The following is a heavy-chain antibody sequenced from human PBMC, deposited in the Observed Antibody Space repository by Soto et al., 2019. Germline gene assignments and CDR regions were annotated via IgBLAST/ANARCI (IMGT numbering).Heavy chain of an antibody. Sequence: QVPLQESGPGLVKPSQTLSLTCTVSGGSISSEGYYWSWFRQLPGKGLEWIGDIYYSGTTYHNPSLRSRLTISGDASKNQCCLKLSAVTAADTALYYCARGRGYSYGPYYFDYWGQGTLVTVSS. V-gene: IGHV4-31*03. CDR2: IYYSGTT. CDR1: GGSISSEGYY. J-gene: IGHJ4*02. D-gene: IGHD5-18*01. CDR3: ARGRGYSYGPYYFDY.